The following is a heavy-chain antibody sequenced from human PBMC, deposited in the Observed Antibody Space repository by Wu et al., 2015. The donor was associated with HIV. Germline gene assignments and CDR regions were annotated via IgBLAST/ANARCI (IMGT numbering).Heavy chain of an antibody. J-gene: IGHJ5*02. CDR1: GGTFNNYT. D-gene: IGHD4-11*01. V-gene: IGHV1-69*13. CDR2: IIPIFGTA. Sequence: QVQLVQSGAEVKKPGSSVKVSCKASGGTFNNYTIIWVRQAPGQGLEWLGRIIPIFGTANYAQKFQGRVTITADESTSTAYMELSSLRSEDTAVYYCARVFXTLYSNYGWGWFDPWGQGTLVTVSS. CDR3: ARVFXTLYSNYGWGWFDP.